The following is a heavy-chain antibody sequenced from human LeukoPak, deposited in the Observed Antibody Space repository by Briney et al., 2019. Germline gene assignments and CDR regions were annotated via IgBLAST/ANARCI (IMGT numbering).Heavy chain of an antibody. V-gene: IGHV3-66*01. D-gene: IGHD3-10*01. J-gene: IGHJ4*02. Sequence: GGSLRLSCAASGFTVSSNYMSWVRQAPGKGLEWVSVIYSGGSTYYADSVKGRFTISRDNSKNTLYLQMNSLRAEDTAVCYCASGDVLLSYYFDYWGQGTLITVSS. CDR3: ASGDVLLSYYFDY. CDR2: IYSGGST. CDR1: GFTVSSNY.